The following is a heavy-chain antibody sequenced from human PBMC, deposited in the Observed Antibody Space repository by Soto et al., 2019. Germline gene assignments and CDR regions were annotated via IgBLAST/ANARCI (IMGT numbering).Heavy chain of an antibody. D-gene: IGHD5-12*01. Sequence: PSETLSLTCTVSGGSISSGDYYWSWIRQHPGKGLEWIGYIYYSGSTYYNPSLKSRVTISVDTSKNQFSLKLSSVTAADTAVYYCARGDGYNLCFDYWGEGTLVTVSS. V-gene: IGHV4-31*03. CDR3: ARGDGYNLCFDY. CDR2: IYYSGST. CDR1: GGSISSGDYY. J-gene: IGHJ4*02.